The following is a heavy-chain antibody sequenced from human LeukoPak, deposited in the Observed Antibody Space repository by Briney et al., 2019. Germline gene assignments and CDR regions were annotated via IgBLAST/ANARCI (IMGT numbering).Heavy chain of an antibody. V-gene: IGHV3-53*01. CDR2: IYSDNT. Sequence: GGSLRLSCTVSGFTVSSNSMSWVRQAPGKGLEWVSFIYSDNTHYSDSVKGRFTISKDNAKNSLYLQMNSLRTEDTAVYYCTRRFDYWGQGTLVTVSS. CDR3: TRRFDY. CDR1: GFTVSSNS. J-gene: IGHJ4*02.